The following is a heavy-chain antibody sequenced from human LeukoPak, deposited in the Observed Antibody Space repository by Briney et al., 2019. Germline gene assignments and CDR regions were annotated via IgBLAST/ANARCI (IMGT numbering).Heavy chain of an antibody. Sequence: PGGSLRLSCAASGFTFSSYAMSWVRQAPGKGLEWVAVISYDGSNKYYADSVKGRFTISRDNSKNTLFLQMNSLRAEDTAVYYCARDDALGDNALDIWGQGTMVTVSS. CDR1: GFTFSSYA. J-gene: IGHJ3*02. D-gene: IGHD3-16*01. CDR3: ARDDALGDNALDI. CDR2: ISYDGSNK. V-gene: IGHV3-30*07.